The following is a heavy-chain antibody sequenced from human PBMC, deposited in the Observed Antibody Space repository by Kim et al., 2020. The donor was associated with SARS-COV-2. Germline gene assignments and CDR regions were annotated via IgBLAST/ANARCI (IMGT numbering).Heavy chain of an antibody. CDR1: GGSIGFYY. J-gene: IGHJ4*02. V-gene: IGHV4-59*01. D-gene: IGHD1-26*01. CDR3: VRDRSGSRGGEINY. Sequence: SETLSLTCTVSGGSIGFYYWSWIRQPPGRGLEWIGYIYYSGTTDYNPSLQSRVTMSVDTSKNQFSLKLNSVTAADTAVYYCVRDRSGSRGGEINYWGQGT. CDR2: IYYSGTT.